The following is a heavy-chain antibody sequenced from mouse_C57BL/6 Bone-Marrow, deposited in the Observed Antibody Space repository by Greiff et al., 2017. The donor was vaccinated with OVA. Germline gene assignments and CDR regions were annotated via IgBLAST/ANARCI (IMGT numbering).Heavy chain of an antibody. CDR2: ISYDGSN. J-gene: IGHJ4*01. CDR3: AREAGLYYAMDY. Sequence: DVKLVESGPGLVKPSQSLSLTCSVTGYSITSGYYWNWIRQFPGNKLEWMGYISYDGSNNYNPSLKNRISITRDTSKNQFFLKLNSVTTEDTATYYCAREAGLYYAMDYWGQGTSVTVSS. D-gene: IGHD3-1*01. V-gene: IGHV3-6*01. CDR1: GYSITSGYY.